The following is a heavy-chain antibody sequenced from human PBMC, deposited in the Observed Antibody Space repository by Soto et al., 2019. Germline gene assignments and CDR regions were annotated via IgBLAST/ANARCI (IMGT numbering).Heavy chain of an antibody. J-gene: IGHJ4*02. CDR1: GFTFSSYE. CDR3: AKTATYDYVWGDYRYFFDH. V-gene: IGHV3-23*01. CDR2: ISGGGDRT. Sequence: QPGGSLRLSCAASGFTFSSYEMNWVRQAPGKGLGWVSGISGGGDRTQYADGVKGRFTISRDNSKNTVDLQMTSLRAEDTATYYCAKTATYDYVWGDYRYFFDHWGQGTVVTVSS. D-gene: IGHD3-16*02.